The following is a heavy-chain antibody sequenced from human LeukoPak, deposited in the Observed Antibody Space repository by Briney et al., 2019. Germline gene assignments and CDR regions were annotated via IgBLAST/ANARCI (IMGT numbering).Heavy chain of an antibody. Sequence: SETLSLTCAVYGGSFSSYYWSWIRQPPGKGLEWIGEINHTGSTKDNPSLKSRVTISVDTSKNQFSLKLSFVTAADTAVYYCARSRSSGYVGDYYFDYWGQGTLVTVSS. V-gene: IGHV4-34*01. J-gene: IGHJ4*02. CDR1: GGSFSSYY. D-gene: IGHD3-22*01. CDR2: INHTGST. CDR3: ARSRSSGYVGDYYFDY.